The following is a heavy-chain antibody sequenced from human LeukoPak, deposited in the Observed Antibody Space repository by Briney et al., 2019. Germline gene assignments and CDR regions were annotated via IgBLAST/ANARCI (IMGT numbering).Heavy chain of an antibody. Sequence: GGSLRLSCAASGFTFSSYAMSWVRQAPGKGLEWVSAISGSGGSTYYADSVKGRFTISRDNSKNTLYLQMNSLRAEDTAVYYCAKGGVVPAAWGSLNWFDPWGQGTLVTVSS. D-gene: IGHD2-2*01. CDR2: ISGSGGST. CDR3: AKGGVVPAAWGSLNWFDP. CDR1: GFTFSSYA. J-gene: IGHJ5*02. V-gene: IGHV3-23*01.